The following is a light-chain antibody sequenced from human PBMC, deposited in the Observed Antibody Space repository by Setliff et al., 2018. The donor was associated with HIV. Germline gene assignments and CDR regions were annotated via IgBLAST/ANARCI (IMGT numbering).Light chain of an antibody. CDR1: SSDIGGYNY. CDR3: SSYTTTSSYV. Sequence: SALAQPPSASGSPGQSVTISCTGTSSDIGGYNYVSWYQQHPGKAPKPIIYEVTKRPSGVPDRFSGSKSGNTASLTVSGLQAEDEADYYCSSYTTTSSYVFGTGTKVT. J-gene: IGLJ1*01. CDR2: EVT. V-gene: IGLV2-8*01.